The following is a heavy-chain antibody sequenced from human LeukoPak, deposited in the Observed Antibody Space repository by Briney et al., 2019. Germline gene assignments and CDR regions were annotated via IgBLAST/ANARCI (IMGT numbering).Heavy chain of an antibody. CDR1: GYTFTSYY. CDR2: INPSGGST. Sequence: ASVKVSCKASGYTFTSYYMHWVRQAPRQGLEWMGIINPSGGSTSYAQKFQGRVTMTRDTSTSTVYMELSSLRSEDTAVYYCASESPYDSSGYYPFDYWGQGTLVTVSS. D-gene: IGHD3-22*01. V-gene: IGHV1-46*01. J-gene: IGHJ4*02. CDR3: ASESPYDSSGYYPFDY.